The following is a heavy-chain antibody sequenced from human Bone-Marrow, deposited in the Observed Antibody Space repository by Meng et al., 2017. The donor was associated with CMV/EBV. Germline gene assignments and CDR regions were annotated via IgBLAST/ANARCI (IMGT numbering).Heavy chain of an antibody. CDR1: GFSFDDYG. J-gene: IGHJ3*02. Sequence: SLKISCAASGFSFDDYGMHWVRQAPGKGLEWVSAISWSSDYIAYAESVKGRFTISRDNAKKSLYLQLDSLRPEDTALYYCAKAMGATLSAPFAILIQGTMVTVSS. V-gene: IGHV3-9*01. D-gene: IGHD1-26*01. CDR3: AKAMGATLSAPFAI. CDR2: ISWSSDYI.